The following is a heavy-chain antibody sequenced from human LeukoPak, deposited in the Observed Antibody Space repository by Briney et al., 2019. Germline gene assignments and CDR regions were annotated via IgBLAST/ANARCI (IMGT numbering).Heavy chain of an antibody. CDR1: GYTFTGYY. V-gene: IGHV1-2*02. D-gene: IGHD5-24*01. J-gene: IGHJ4*02. Sequence: ASVKVSCKASGYTFTGYYMHWVRQAPGQGLEWMGWINPNSGGTNYAQKFQGRVTMTRDTSISTAYMELSRLRSDDTAVYYCASGGPLGPEMATISPFDYWGQGTLVTVSS. CDR3: ASGGPLGPEMATISPFDY. CDR2: INPNSGGT.